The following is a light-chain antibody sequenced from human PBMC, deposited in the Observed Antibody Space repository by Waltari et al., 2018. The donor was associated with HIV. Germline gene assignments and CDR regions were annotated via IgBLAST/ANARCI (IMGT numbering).Light chain of an antibody. Sequence: VMTQAPLSSPVTVGQPASISCRSSQSLVHSSGNTFLTWFHQRPGQPPRLLIYKVSKRSPGVPDRISGSGTGTDFTLRIDRVEPEVAGVYFCMQATHFPRTFGQGTKLEIK. V-gene: IGKV2-24*01. CDR1: QSLVHSSGNTF. CDR2: KVS. CDR3: MQATHFPRT. J-gene: IGKJ2*01.